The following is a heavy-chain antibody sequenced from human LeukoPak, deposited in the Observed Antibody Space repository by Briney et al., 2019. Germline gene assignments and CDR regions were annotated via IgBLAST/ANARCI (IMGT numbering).Heavy chain of an antibody. CDR1: GGSISSSNW. D-gene: IGHD3-3*01. V-gene: IGHV4-4*02. CDR2: INHSGST. Sequence: SETLSLTCAVSGGSISSSNWWSWVRQPPGKGLEWIGEINHSGSTNYNPSLKSRVTISVDTSKNQFSLKLSSVTAADTAVYYCARITDRTIFGEIMHGFDIWGQGTPVTVSS. J-gene: IGHJ3*02. CDR3: ARITDRTIFGEIMHGFDI.